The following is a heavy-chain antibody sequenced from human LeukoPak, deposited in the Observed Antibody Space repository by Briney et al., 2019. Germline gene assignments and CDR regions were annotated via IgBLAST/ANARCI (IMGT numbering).Heavy chain of an antibody. CDR2: INHSGST. CDR3: ARWAHAFDI. V-gene: IGHV4-34*01. CDR1: GGSFSGYY. J-gene: IGHJ3*02. Sequence: KPSETLSFTCAVYGGSFSGYYWSWIRQPPGKGLEWIGEINHSGSTNYNPSLKSRVTISVDTSKNQFSLKLSSVTAADTAVYYCARWAHAFDIWGQGTMVTVSS.